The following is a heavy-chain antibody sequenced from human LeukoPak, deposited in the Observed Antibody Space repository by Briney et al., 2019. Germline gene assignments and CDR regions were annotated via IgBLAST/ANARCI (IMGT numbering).Heavy chain of an antibody. CDR2: ISGYNGNT. Sequence: ASVKVSCKASGYTLTSYGFIWVRQAPGQGLEWMGWISGYNGNTNYAQNLQGRVTMTIDTSTSTAYMELRSLRSDDTAVYYCARDPAFRGAQMEYWGQGNLVTVSS. V-gene: IGHV1-18*01. CDR1: GYTLTSYG. D-gene: IGHD3-10*01. CDR3: ARDPAFRGAQMEY. J-gene: IGHJ4*02.